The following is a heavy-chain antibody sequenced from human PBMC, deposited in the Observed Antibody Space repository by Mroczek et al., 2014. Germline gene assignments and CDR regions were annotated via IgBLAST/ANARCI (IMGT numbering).Heavy chain of an antibody. J-gene: IGHJ6*02. D-gene: IGHD2-2*01. Sequence: QVQLQESGPGLVKPSETLSLTCTVSGGSISSYYWSWIRQPPGKGLEWIGYIYYSGSTNYNPSLKSRVTISVDTSKNQFSLKLSSVTAADTAVYYCARGGSTSCYDRGCYYYGMDVWGQGTTVTVSS. V-gene: IGHV4-59*01. CDR1: GGSISSYY. CDR2: IYYSGST. CDR3: ARGGSTSCYDRGCYYYGMDV.